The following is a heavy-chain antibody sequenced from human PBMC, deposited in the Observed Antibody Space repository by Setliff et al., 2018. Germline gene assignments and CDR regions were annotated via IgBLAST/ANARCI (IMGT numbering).Heavy chain of an antibody. Sequence: SVKVSCKASGGTFSSYAISWVRQAPGQGLEWMGGIIPMFGTANYAQKFQGRVTITADESTSTAYMELSSLRSEDTAVYYCASSRDYNFWSGYYSPLDYWGQGTTVTVSS. CDR3: ASSRDYNFWSGYYSPLDY. CDR1: GGTFSSYA. CDR2: IIPMFGTA. D-gene: IGHD3-3*01. J-gene: IGHJ4*03. V-gene: IGHV1-69*13.